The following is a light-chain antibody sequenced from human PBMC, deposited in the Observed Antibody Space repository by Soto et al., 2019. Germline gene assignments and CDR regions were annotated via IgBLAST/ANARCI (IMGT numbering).Light chain of an antibody. CDR1: QSISSW. CDR3: QHYNSYSEA. CDR2: KAS. J-gene: IGKJ1*01. V-gene: IGKV1-5*03. Sequence: DIQMTQSPSTLSAPVVDRVTITCPASQSISSWLAWYQQKKGKAPKLLIYKASTLKSGVPSRFSGSGYGTEFNLTISSLQPDDFATYYCQHYNSYSEAFGQGTKVDIK.